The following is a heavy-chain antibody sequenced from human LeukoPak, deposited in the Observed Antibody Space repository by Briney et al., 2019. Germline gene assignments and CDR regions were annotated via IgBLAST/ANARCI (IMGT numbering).Heavy chain of an antibody. J-gene: IGHJ2*01. CDR1: GFTFSSYW. V-gene: IGHV3-7*01. CDR3: ARELTYCGGDCYSMLGYFDL. D-gene: IGHD2-21*02. CDR2: IKQGGSEK. Sequence: GGSLRLSCAASGFTFSSYWMSWVRQAPGKGLEWVANIKQGGSEKYYVDSVKGRFTISRDNAKNSLYLQMNSLRAEDTAVYYCARELTYCGGDCYSMLGYFDLWGRGTLVTVSS.